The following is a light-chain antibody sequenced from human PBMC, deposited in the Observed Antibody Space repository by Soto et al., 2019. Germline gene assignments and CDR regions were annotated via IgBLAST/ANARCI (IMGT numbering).Light chain of an antibody. Sequence: QSALTQPPSASGSPGQSVTISCTGTSSDVGGYNYVSWYQQHPGKAPKLIIYEVTKRPSGVPDRFSGSKSGNTASLTVSGLQAEDEADYYCSSYTVSNTLVFGGGTQLTVL. V-gene: IGLV2-8*01. CDR2: EVT. J-gene: IGLJ3*02. CDR3: SSYTVSNTLV. CDR1: SSDVGGYNY.